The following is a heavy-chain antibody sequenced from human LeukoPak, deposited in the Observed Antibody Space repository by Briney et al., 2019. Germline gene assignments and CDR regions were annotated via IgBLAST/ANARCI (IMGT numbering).Heavy chain of an antibody. Sequence: GGSLRLSCEASGFAFTTYAMTWVRQAPGKGLEWVSLIDGSGGSTNYANSVKGRFTISRDNSKNTLYLHMNSLRAEDTAVYYCAKDAGMAGRIRAFDYWGQGTLVTVSS. V-gene: IGHV3-23*01. D-gene: IGHD6-19*01. J-gene: IGHJ4*02. CDR1: GFAFTTYA. CDR2: IDGSGGST. CDR3: AKDAGMAGRIRAFDY.